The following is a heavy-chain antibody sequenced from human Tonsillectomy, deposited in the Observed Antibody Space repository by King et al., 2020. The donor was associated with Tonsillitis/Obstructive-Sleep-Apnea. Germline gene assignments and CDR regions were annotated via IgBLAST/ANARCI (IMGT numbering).Heavy chain of an antibody. D-gene: IGHD2-2*02. J-gene: IGHJ4*02. V-gene: IGHV1-46*01. CDR1: GYTFTSYY. Sequence: VQLVESGAEVKKPGASVKVSCKASGYTFTSYYMHWVRQAPGQGLEWMGIINPSGGSTSYAQKFQGRVTMTRDTSTSTVYMVLSSLRSEDTAVYYCAAGVVPAAIGGDFDNWGKGPLVTLSS. CDR3: AAGVVPAAIGGDFDN. CDR2: INPSGGST.